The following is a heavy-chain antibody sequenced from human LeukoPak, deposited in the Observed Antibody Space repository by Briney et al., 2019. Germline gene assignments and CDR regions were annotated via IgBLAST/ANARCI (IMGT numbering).Heavy chain of an antibody. D-gene: IGHD6-13*01. J-gene: IGHJ5*02. Sequence: SETLSLTCTVSGGSISSYYWSWIRQPAGKGLEWIGRIYTSGSTNYNPSLKSRVTMSVDTSKNQFSLKLSSVTAADTAVYYCACHLSEAAAGRFDPWGQGTLVTVSS. CDR3: ACHLSEAAAGRFDP. CDR1: GGSISSYY. CDR2: IYTSGST. V-gene: IGHV4-4*07.